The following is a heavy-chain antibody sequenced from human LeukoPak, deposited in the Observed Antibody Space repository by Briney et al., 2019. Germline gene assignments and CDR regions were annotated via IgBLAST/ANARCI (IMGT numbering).Heavy chain of an antibody. V-gene: IGHV3-23*01. CDR1: GGSISSYY. CDR3: AKPYGSGSYYSGGFDS. J-gene: IGHJ4*02. D-gene: IGHD3-10*01. Sequence: ETLSLTCTVSGGSISSYYWSWVRQAPGKGLEWVSTISGSADKTYYADSVKGRFIISRDSSKNTLYLQMNSLRVEDTAVYYCAKPYGSGSYYSGGFDSWGQGTLVTVSS. CDR2: ISGSADKT.